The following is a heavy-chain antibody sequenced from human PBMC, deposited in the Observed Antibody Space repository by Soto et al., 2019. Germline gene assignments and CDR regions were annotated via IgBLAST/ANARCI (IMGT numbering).Heavy chain of an antibody. D-gene: IGHD2-15*01. CDR1: GYTFTSYG. CDR2: ISAYNGNT. V-gene: IGHV1-18*04. CDR3: ARFSGGSYNTYYFYYGMDD. J-gene: IGHJ6*02. Sequence: QVQLVQSGAEVKKPGASVKVPCKASGYTFTSYGISWVRQAPGQGLDWMGWISAYNGNTKYAQDLQGRVTMTTDTSTSTAYMELRSLRSDDTAMYYCARFSGGSYNTYYFYYGMDDWGQGTTVTVSS.